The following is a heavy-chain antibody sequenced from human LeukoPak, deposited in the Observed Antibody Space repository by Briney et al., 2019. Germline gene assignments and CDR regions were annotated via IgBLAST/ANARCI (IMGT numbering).Heavy chain of an antibody. CDR1: GYTLTELS. CDR3: ATLEGGSYSYYYYGMDV. CDR2: FDPEDGET. J-gene: IGHJ6*02. V-gene: IGHV1-24*01. D-gene: IGHD1-26*01. Sequence: ASVKVSCKVSGYTLTELSMHWVRQAPGKGREWMGGFDPEDGETICAQKFQGRVTMNEDTSTDTAYMELRSLRSEDTAVYYCATLEGGSYSYYYYGMDVWGQGTTVTVSS.